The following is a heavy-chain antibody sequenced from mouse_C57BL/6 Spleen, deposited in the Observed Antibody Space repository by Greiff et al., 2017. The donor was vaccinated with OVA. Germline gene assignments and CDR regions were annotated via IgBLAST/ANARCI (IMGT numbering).Heavy chain of an antibody. CDR2: ISSGSSTL. V-gene: IGHV5-17*01. CDR1: GFTFSDYG. CDR3: AMLYGSSGNFDV. Sequence: EVMLVESGGGLVKPGGSLKLSCAASGFTFSDYGMHWVRQAPEKGLEWVAYISSGSSTLSYADTVKGRFTFSRDNAKNTLFLRMPSLRSEDTAIYYCAMLYGSSGNFDVWGTGTTVTVSS. J-gene: IGHJ1*03. D-gene: IGHD1-1*01.